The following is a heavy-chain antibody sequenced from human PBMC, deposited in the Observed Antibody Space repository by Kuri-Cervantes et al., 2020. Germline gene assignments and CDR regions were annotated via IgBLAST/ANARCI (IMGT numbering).Heavy chain of an antibody. CDR2: IYSGGST. J-gene: IGHJ4*02. CDR3: ARGSGWLPDY. Sequence: GGSLRLSCVASGFTVSSNYMSWVRQGPGKGLEWVSVIYSGGSTYYADSVKGRFTISRDNAKNSLFLQMNSLRAEDTAVSYCARGSGWLPDYWGQGTLVTVSS. V-gene: IGHV3-53*01. CDR1: GFTVSSNY. D-gene: IGHD6-19*01.